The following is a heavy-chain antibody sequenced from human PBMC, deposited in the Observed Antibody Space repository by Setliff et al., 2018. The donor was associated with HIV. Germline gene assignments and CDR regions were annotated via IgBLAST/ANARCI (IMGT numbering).Heavy chain of an antibody. CDR2: IYYIGIT. Sequence: PSETLSLTCTVSGDSISRSSYYWGWIRQPPGKGLEWIGNIYYIGITNYYPSLESRVTISVDTSKNQFSLKLSSVTAADTAVYYCARSKTFYDFWGGYYTHGAFKIWGLGTMVTVSS. V-gene: IGHV4-39*01. CDR3: ARSKTFYDFWGGYYTHGAFKI. CDR1: GDSISRSSYY. J-gene: IGHJ3*02. D-gene: IGHD3-3*01.